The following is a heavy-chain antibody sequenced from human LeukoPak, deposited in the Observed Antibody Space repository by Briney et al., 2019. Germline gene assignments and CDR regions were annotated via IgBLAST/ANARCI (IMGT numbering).Heavy chain of an antibody. Sequence: VASVKVSCKASGYTFTGYYMHWVRQAPGQGLEWTGWINPNSGGTNYAQKFQGRVTMTRDTSISTAYMELSRLRSDDTAVYYCARDLDATVTTNYWGQGTLVTVSS. CDR1: GYTFTGYY. D-gene: IGHD4-17*01. V-gene: IGHV1-2*02. J-gene: IGHJ4*02. CDR3: ARDLDATVTTNY. CDR2: INPNSGGT.